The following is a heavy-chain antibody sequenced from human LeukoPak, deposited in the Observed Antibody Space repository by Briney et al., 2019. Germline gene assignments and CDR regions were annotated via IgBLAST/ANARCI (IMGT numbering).Heavy chain of an antibody. Sequence: APVRVSCKASGYTFTSYAMNWVRQAPGQGLEWMGWINTNTGNPTYAQGFTGRFVFSLDTSVSTAYLQISSLKAEDTAVYYCARAQGSGWKPSLDYWGQGTLVTVSS. V-gene: IGHV7-4-1*02. D-gene: IGHD6-19*01. CDR3: ARAQGSGWKPSLDY. J-gene: IGHJ4*02. CDR2: INTNTGNP. CDR1: GYTFTSYA.